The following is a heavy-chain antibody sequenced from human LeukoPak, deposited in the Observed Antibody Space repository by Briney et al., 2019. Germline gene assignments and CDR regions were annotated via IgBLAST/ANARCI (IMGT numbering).Heavy chain of an antibody. V-gene: IGHV3-21*01. CDR2: ISGSSSYI. Sequence: GGSLRLSCAASGFTFSSYSMNWVRQAPGKGLEWVSSISGSSSYIYYADSVKGRFTISRDNAKNSLYVQMNSLRAEDTAVYYCAKAKLSGWLDYWGQGTLVTVFS. J-gene: IGHJ4*02. CDR3: AKAKLSGWLDY. CDR1: GFTFSSYS. D-gene: IGHD6-19*01.